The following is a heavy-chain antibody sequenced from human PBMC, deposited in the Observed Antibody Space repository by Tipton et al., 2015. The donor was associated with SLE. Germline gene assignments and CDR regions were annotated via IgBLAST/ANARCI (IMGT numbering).Heavy chain of an antibody. D-gene: IGHD2-2*01. CDR3: AREYQLEYYYMDV. CDR2: IRSKANSYAT. V-gene: IGHV3-73*01. Sequence: SLRLSCAASGFTFSGSAMHWVRQASGKGLEWVGRIRSKANSYATAYAASVKGSFTISRDDSKNTAYLQMNSLKTEDTAVYYCAREYQLEYYYMDVWGKGTTVTVSS. CDR1: GFTFSGSA. J-gene: IGHJ6*03.